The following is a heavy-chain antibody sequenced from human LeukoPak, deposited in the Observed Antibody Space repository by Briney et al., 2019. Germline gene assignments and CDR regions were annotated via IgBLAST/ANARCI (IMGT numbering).Heavy chain of an antibody. D-gene: IGHD4-23*01. V-gene: IGHV3-30*01. CDR3: ARSTGDYGGNPAIDY. J-gene: IGHJ4*02. CDR2: ISYDGSNK. CDR1: GFTFSSYA. Sequence: GGSLRLSCAASGFTFSSYAMHWVRQAPGKGLEWVAVISYDGSNKYYADSVKGRFTISRDNSKNTLYLQMNSLRAEDTAVYYCARSTGDYGGNPAIDYWGRGTLVTVSS.